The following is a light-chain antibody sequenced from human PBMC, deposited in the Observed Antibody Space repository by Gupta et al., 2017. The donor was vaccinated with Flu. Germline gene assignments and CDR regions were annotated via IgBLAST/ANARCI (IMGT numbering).Light chain of an antibody. J-gene: IGKJ2*02. Sequence: SLGERATINCKSSQSVLYSSNNKNYLAWYQQKPGQPPKLLIYWASTRESGVPDRFSGSGSGTDFTLTISSMQAEDVAVYYCQQEDSVLCTFGQGTKLDIK. CDR2: WAS. CDR3: QQEDSVLCT. CDR1: QSVLYSSNNKNY. V-gene: IGKV4-1*01.